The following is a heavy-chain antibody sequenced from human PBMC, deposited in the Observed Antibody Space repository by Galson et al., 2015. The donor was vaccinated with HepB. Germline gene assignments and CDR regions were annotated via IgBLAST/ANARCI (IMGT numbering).Heavy chain of an antibody. J-gene: IGHJ3*02. CDR1: GFTFSHAW. CDR3: TTDLIPRRVPTAIRI. D-gene: IGHD2-2*02. V-gene: IGHV3-15*07. Sequence: SLRLSCAASGFTFSHAWMTWVRQAPGKGLEWVGRIKSIPDGATSDYAAPVKGRVTISRDESKNTLYLQMNILKTEDTAVYYCTTDLIPRRVPTAIRIWGQGTMVTVSS. CDR2: IKSIPDGATS.